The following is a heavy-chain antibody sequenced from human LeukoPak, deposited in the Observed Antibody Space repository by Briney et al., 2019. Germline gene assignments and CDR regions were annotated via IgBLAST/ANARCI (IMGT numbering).Heavy chain of an antibody. V-gene: IGHV3-23*01. CDR3: AKDLCGSYSNDAFDI. Sequence: GGSLRLSCAASGFTLSDYYMSWIRQAPGKGLEWVSAISGSGGSTYYADSVKGRFTISRDNSKNTLYLQMNSLRAEDTAVYYCAKDLCGSYSNDAFDIWGQGTMVTVSS. D-gene: IGHD1-26*01. CDR2: ISGSGGST. J-gene: IGHJ3*02. CDR1: GFTLSDYY.